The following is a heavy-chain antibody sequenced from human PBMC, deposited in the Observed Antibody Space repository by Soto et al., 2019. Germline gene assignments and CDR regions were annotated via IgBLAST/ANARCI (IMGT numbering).Heavy chain of an antibody. CDR2: IYWDDDK. D-gene: IGHD3-22*01. Sequence: QITLKESGPTLVKPTQTLTLTCTFSGFSLSTSGVGVGWIRQPPGKALEWLALIYWDDDKRYSPSLKSRLTIVNDTSKNQVVLTLTNLDPVDTATYYCAHSQAPYDSSGYYRTRVAYWGQGTLVTVSS. J-gene: IGHJ4*02. CDR1: GFSLSTSGVG. V-gene: IGHV2-5*02. CDR3: AHSQAPYDSSGYYRTRVAY.